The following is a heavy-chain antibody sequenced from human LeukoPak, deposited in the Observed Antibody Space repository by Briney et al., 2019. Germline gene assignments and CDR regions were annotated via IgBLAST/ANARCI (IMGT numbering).Heavy chain of an antibody. CDR3: ARGYCSSTSCYGWFDP. CDR2: INHSGST. V-gene: IGHV4-34*01. Sequence: PSETLSLTCAVYGGSFSDYYWSWIRQPPGKGLEWIGEINHSGSTNYNPSLKSRVTISVDTSKNQFSLKLSSVTAADTAVYYCARGYCSSTSCYGWFDPWGQGTLVTVSS. D-gene: IGHD2-2*01. J-gene: IGHJ5*02. CDR1: GGSFSDYY.